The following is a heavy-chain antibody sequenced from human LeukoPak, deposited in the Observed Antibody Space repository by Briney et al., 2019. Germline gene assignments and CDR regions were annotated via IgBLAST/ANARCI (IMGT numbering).Heavy chain of an antibody. V-gene: IGHV4-39*01. CDR2: VYYSGST. CDR3: ARNVSAGYFDY. Sequence: PSETLSLTCSVSGGSISGTTYYWAWIRQPPGKGLGWIGSVYYSGSTSYSPSLKRRVTISVDTSKNQFSLRLSSVTAADTAVYYCARNVSAGYFDYWGQGTLVTVSS. J-gene: IGHJ4*02. D-gene: IGHD2-8*01. CDR1: GGSISGTTYY.